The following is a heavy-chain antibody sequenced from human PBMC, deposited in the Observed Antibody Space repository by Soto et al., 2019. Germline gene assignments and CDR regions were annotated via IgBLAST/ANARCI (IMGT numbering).Heavy chain of an antibody. J-gene: IGHJ6*02. D-gene: IGHD5-18*01. CDR1: GGSVSSGSYY. CDR2: IYYSGST. V-gene: IGHV4-61*01. CDR3: AREDRGYSYGYRAYYYYYYGMDV. Sequence: SETLSLTCTVSGGSVSSGSYYWSWIRQPPGKGLEWIGYIYYSGSTNYNPSLRSRVTISVDTSKNQFSLKLSSVTAADTAVYYCAREDRGYSYGYRAYYYYYYGMDVWGQGTTVTVYS.